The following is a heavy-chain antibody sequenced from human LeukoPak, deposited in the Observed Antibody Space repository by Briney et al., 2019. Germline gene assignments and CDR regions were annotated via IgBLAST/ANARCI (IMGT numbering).Heavy chain of an antibody. CDR2: IYSGERT. J-gene: IGHJ4*02. V-gene: IGHV3-53*01. CDR3: ARENSGSIDY. Sequence: GGSLRLSCVASGFTVSSNYMNWVRQAPGKGLAWVSIIYSGERTYYADSVKGRFTISRDTSKNTLYLHMNSLRAEDTGMYYCARENSGSIDYWGQGTLVTVSS. CDR1: GFTVSSNY. D-gene: IGHD1-7*01.